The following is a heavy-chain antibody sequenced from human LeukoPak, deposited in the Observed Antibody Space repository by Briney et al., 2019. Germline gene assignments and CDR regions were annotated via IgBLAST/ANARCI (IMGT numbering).Heavy chain of an antibody. CDR3: AATGSSFN. J-gene: IGHJ4*02. Sequence: PGGSLRLSCAASGFTFSSYAMTWVRQAPGKGLEWVSAISGSGGATYYTDSLKGRFAISRDNSKNTLYLQMNSLRAEDTAVYYCAATGSSFNWGQGTLVTVSS. D-gene: IGHD6-6*01. CDR2: ISGSGGAT. V-gene: IGHV3-23*01. CDR1: GFTFSSYA.